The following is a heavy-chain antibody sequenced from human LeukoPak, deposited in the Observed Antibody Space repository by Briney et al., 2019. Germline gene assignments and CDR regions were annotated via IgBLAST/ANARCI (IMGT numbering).Heavy chain of an antibody. Sequence: SETLSLTCAVYGGSFSGYYWTWIRQPPGKWLDLIGENSHSGSTSYNPSLKSRVTISVDTSKNQFSLNLSSVTAADTAVYYCARGDVAARLAYWGQGTLVTVSS. CDR2: NSHSGST. V-gene: IGHV4-34*01. D-gene: IGHD6-6*01. CDR3: ARGDVAARLAY. J-gene: IGHJ4*02. CDR1: GGSFSGYY.